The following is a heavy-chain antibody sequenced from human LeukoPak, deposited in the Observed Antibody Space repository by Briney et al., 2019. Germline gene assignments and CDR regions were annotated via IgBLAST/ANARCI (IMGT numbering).Heavy chain of an antibody. J-gene: IGHJ5*02. CDR2: TYYRTRWYF. D-gene: IGHD6-19*01. CDR1: GDSVSNNGAS. Sequence: SQTLSLTCAISGDSVSNNGASRNWIRQSPSRGLEWLGRTYYRTRWYFDYAVSVRSRATINPDTSKNQFSLQLDSVTPEDTAVYYCARGGAGWYVSVFDPWGQGTLVTVSS. CDR3: ARGGAGWYVSVFDP. V-gene: IGHV6-1*01.